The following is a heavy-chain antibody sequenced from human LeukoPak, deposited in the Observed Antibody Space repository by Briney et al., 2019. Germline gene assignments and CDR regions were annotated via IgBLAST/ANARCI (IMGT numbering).Heavy chain of an antibody. J-gene: IGHJ4*02. CDR3: AREPKNQLLYHDDY. CDR2: INRSGST. D-gene: IGHD2-2*02. Sequence: PSETLSLTCAVYGGSFSGYYWSWIRQPPGKGLEWIGEINRSGSTNYNPSLKSRVTISVDTSKNQFSLKLSSVTAADTAVYYCAREPKNQLLYHDDYWGQGTLVTVSS. CDR1: GGSFSGYY. V-gene: IGHV4-34*01.